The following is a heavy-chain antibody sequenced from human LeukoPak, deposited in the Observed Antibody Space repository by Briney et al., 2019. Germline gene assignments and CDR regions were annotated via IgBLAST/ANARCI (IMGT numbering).Heavy chain of an antibody. CDR2: ISSSGSTI. D-gene: IGHD3-22*01. J-gene: IGHJ4*02. CDR3: ATAHYDSSGSYYDY. CDR1: GFTSISYE. V-gene: IGHV3-48*03. Sequence: GGSLRLSSAASGFTSISYEMNWVRQAPGKGLECVSYISSSGSTIYYAESVKGRFTISRDNAKNSLYLQMNSLRAQDTAVYYCATAHYDSSGSYYDYWGQGLLVTVSS.